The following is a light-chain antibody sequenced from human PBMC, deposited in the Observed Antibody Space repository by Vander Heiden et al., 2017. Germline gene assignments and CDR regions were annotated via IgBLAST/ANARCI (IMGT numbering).Light chain of an antibody. V-gene: IGKV3-11*01. CDR2: DAS. CDR3: QQRVNWPIN. J-gene: IGKJ4*01. Sequence: EIVLTQSPATLSLSPGQSATLSCRASQSVGSFLAWYQQKPGQPPRLLIYDASNRATGIPARFSGSGSGTDFTLTISSLEPEDFAVYYCQQRVNWPINFGGGTKVEIK. CDR1: QSVGSF.